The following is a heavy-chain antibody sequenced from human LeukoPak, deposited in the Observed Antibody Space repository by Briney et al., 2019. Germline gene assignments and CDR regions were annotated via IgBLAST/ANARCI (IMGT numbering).Heavy chain of an antibody. CDR3: ASPIAYGDYSRFDY. Sequence: SVKVSCKASGGTFSSYAISWVRQAPGQGLEWMGRIIPILGIANYAQKFQGRVTITADKSTSTAYMELSSLRSEDAAVYYCASPIAYGDYSRFDYWGQGTLVTVSS. J-gene: IGHJ4*02. CDR1: GGTFSSYA. V-gene: IGHV1-69*04. D-gene: IGHD4-17*01. CDR2: IIPILGIA.